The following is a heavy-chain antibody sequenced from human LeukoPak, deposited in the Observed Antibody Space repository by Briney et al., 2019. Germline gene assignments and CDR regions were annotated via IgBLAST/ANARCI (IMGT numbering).Heavy chain of an antibody. J-gene: IGHJ3*02. D-gene: IGHD3-22*01. Sequence: SETLSLTCTVSGGSISSYYWSWIRRPPGKGLEWIGCIYYSGSTYYNPSLKSRVTISVDTSKNQFSLKLSSVTAADTAVYYCARDLQDSSGYYPGIWGQGTMVTVSS. CDR3: ARDLQDSSGYYPGI. CDR2: IYYSGST. V-gene: IGHV4-59*06. CDR1: GGSISSYY.